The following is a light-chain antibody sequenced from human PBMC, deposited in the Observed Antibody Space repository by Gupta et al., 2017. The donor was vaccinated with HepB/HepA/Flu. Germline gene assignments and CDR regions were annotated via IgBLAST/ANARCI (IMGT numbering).Light chain of an antibody. CDR3: YSYPGDYTFV. Sequence: QSALTQPRSVSGSPGQSVTISCTGTSSDIGAYNYVSWYQQHPGKAPKLMIYDVTRRPSGVPDRFSGSKSGNTASLTISGLQAEDEADYYYYSYPGDYTFVFGGGTKLTVL. CDR2: DVT. J-gene: IGLJ2*01. V-gene: IGLV2-11*01. CDR1: SSDIGAYNY.